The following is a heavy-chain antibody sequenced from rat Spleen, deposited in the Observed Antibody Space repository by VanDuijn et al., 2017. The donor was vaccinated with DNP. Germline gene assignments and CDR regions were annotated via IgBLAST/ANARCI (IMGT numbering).Heavy chain of an antibody. CDR3: ARSWGDDGYPPFAY. CDR1: GFIFSNYW. V-gene: IGHV5-31*01. D-gene: IGHD1-12*03. CDR2: ITNTGGST. J-gene: IGHJ3*01. Sequence: EVQLVESGGGPVQPGRSLKLSCVASGFIFSNYWMTWIRQAPGKGLEWVASITNTGGSTYYPDSVKGRFTISRDNAKSTLYPQMDSLRSEDTATYYCARSWGDDGYPPFAYWGQGTLVTVSS.